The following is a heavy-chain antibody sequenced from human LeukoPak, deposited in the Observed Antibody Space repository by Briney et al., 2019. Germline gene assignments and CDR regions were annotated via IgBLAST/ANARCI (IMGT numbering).Heavy chain of an antibody. V-gene: IGHV3-48*01. CDR2: ISSLSGTI. Sequence: PGGALRLSCAASGFTFSTYSMNWVRQAPGKGLEWVSYISSLSGTIYYADSVKGRCTISRDNAKNTLYLHMKSLRAEDTAVYYCAKGSGWLLPQYFDFWGQGTLVTVSS. D-gene: IGHD2-21*01. CDR1: GFTFSTYS. J-gene: IGHJ4*02. CDR3: AKGSGWLLPQYFDF.